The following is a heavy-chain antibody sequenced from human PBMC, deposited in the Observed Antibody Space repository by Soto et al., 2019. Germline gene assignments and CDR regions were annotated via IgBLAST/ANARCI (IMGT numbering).Heavy chain of an antibody. V-gene: IGHV3-11*01. CDR3: ARDRGCSGGSCYPLYYYYYMDV. Sequence: VQLVESGGGLVKPGGSLRLSCAASGFTFSDYYMSWIRQAPGKGLEWVSYISSSGSTIYYADSVKGRFTISRDNAKNSLYLQMNSLRAEDTAVYYCARDRGCSGGSCYPLYYYYYMDVWGKGTTVTVSS. CDR2: ISSSGSTI. CDR1: GFTFSDYY. J-gene: IGHJ6*03. D-gene: IGHD2-15*01.